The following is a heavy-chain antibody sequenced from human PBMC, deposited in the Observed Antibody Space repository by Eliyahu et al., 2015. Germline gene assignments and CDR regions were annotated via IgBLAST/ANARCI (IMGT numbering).Heavy chain of an antibody. V-gene: IGHV5-10-1*03. CDR3: ARLEVAAGTPWGFDY. D-gene: IGHD6-13*01. CDR2: IDPSDSNT. CDR1: GYSFTSYW. J-gene: IGHJ4*02. Sequence: EVQLVQSGAEVXKPGESLRISCKGSGYSFTSYWISWVRQMPGKGLEWMGRIDPSDSNTNYSPSFQGHVTISADKSISTAYLQWSSLKASDTAMYYCARLEVAAGTPWGFDYWGQGTLVTVSS.